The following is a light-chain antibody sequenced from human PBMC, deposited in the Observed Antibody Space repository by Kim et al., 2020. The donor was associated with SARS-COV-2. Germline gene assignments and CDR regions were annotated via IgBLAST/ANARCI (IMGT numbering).Light chain of an antibody. Sequence: QSVLTQPPSVSGAPGQGVTISCTGSSSNIGAGYDVHWYQQLPGTAPRLLIYGSTNRPSGVPDRFSASKSGTSASLAITGLQTEDEADYYCQSHDSTLSGYYVFGTGTKVTVL. V-gene: IGLV1-40*01. CDR1: SSNIGAGYD. CDR2: GST. J-gene: IGLJ1*01. CDR3: QSHDSTLSGYYV.